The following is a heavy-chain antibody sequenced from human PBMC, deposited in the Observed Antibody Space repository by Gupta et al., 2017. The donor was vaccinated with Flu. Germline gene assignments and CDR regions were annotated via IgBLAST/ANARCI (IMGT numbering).Heavy chain of an antibody. Sequence: QVQLQESGPGQVKPSETLSLTCTVSGGSISSYYWSWIRQPPGKGLEWIGYIYYSGSTNYNPSLKSRVTISVDTSKNQFSLKLSSVTAADTAVYYCARMAVAGTRYFDYWGQGTLVTVSS. V-gene: IGHV4-59*01. CDR3: ARMAVAGTRYFDY. D-gene: IGHD6-19*01. CDR1: GGSISSYY. CDR2: IYYSGST. J-gene: IGHJ4*02.